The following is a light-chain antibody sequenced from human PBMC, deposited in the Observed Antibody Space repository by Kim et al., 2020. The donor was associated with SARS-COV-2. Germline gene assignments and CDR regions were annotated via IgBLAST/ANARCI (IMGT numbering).Light chain of an antibody. Sequence: AYVGDRVNSSCRASQDISSWLAWYQQKPGKAPKLLIYAASSLQSGVPSRFSGSGSGTDFTLTINSLQPADFATYYCQQADDFPRTFGQGTKVDIK. CDR2: AAS. CDR1: QDISSW. J-gene: IGKJ1*01. CDR3: QQADDFPRT. V-gene: IGKV1-12*01.